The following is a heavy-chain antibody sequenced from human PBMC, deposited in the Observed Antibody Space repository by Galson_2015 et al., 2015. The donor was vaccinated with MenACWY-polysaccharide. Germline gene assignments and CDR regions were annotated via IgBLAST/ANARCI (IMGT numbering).Heavy chain of an antibody. CDR3: TTTLAVAGGGGY. J-gene: IGHJ4*02. D-gene: IGHD6-19*01. CDR2: IRSNANSYAT. CDR1: GFTFSDSA. Sequence: SLRLSCAASGFTFSDSAMHWVRQASGKGLEWVGRIRSNANSYATAYAASVKGRFTISRDDSKNTAYLQMKSLKTEDTAVYYCTTTLAVAGGGGYWGQGTLVTVSS. V-gene: IGHV3-73*01.